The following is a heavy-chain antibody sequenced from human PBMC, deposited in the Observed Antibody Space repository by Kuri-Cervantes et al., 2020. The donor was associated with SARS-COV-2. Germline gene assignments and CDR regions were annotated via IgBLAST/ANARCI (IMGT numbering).Heavy chain of an antibody. Sequence: GGSLRLSCAASGFTFDDYAMHWVRQAPGKGLEWVSSISSSSSYIYYADSVKGRLTISRDSAKNSLYLQMNSLRAEDTAVYYCAGGYSYGLFDYWGQGTLVTVSS. D-gene: IGHD5-18*01. J-gene: IGHJ4*02. CDR3: AGGYSYGLFDY. CDR1: GFTFDDYA. V-gene: IGHV3-21*01. CDR2: ISSSSSYI.